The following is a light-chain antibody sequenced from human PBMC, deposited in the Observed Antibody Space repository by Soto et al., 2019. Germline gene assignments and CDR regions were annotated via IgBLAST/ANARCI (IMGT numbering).Light chain of an antibody. CDR1: QSVSSSY. CDR3: HQYDSSPLT. J-gene: IGKJ4*02. V-gene: IGKV3-20*01. CDR2: GAS. Sequence: EIVLTQSPGTLSLSPGERATLSCRARQSVSSSYLAWYQQKPGQPPWLLIYGASSRATGIPDRFSGSGSGTVFTLTISRLEPEDFAVYYCHQYDSSPLTFGGGTKVEIK.